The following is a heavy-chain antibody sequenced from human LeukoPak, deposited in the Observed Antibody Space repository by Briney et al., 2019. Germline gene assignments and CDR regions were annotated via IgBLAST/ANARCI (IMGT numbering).Heavy chain of an antibody. D-gene: IGHD3-22*01. Sequence: SGGSLRLSCAASGFTVSSNYMSWVRQAPGKGLEWVSVIYSGGSTYYADSVKGRFTISRDNSKNTLYLQMNSLRAEDTAVYYCARYNSSGYYYYFDYWGQGTLVTVSS. J-gene: IGHJ4*02. V-gene: IGHV3-66*01. CDR1: GFTVSSNY. CDR3: ARYNSSGYYYYFDY. CDR2: IYSGGST.